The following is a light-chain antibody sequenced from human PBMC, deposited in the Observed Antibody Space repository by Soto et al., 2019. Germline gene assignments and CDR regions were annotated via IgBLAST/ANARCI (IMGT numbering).Light chain of an antibody. V-gene: IGKV4-1*01. CDR2: WTS. J-gene: IGKJ3*01. CDR1: QSVLYNSNNKNY. Sequence: DIVMTQSPDSLAVSLGERATINCKSSQSVLYNSNNKNYLAWFQQKPGQPPKLLIYWTSTRESGVPDRFSGSGSWTDFTLTISSLQAEDVAVYYCQQYYNIPFTFGPGTKVDIK. CDR3: QQYYNIPFT.